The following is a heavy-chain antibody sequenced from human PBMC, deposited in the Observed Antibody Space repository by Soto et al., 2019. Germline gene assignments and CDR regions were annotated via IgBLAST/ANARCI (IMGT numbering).Heavy chain of an antibody. Sequence: SETLSLTCAVYGGSFIVYYLSWIRQPPGKGLEWIGEINHSGSTNYNPSLKSRVTISVDTSKNQFSLKLSSVTAADTAVYYCARGHCSSTSCYPTSDYYYMDVWGKGTTVTVSS. CDR1: GGSFIVYY. J-gene: IGHJ6*03. CDR3: ARGHCSSTSCYPTSDYYYMDV. CDR2: INHSGST. D-gene: IGHD2-2*01. V-gene: IGHV4-34*01.